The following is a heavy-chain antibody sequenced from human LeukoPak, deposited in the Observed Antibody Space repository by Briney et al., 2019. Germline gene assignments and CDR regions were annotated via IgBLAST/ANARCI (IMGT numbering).Heavy chain of an antibody. CDR1: GGTFSSYA. J-gene: IGHJ4*02. D-gene: IGHD3-3*01. Sequence: SVKVSCKDSGGTFSSYAISWVRQAPGQGLEWMGGIIPIFGTANYAQKFQGRVTITTDESPSTAYMELSSLRSEDTAVYYCAREGADFWSGYYFDYWGQGTLVTVSS. CDR2: IIPIFGTA. V-gene: IGHV1-69*05. CDR3: AREGADFWSGYYFDY.